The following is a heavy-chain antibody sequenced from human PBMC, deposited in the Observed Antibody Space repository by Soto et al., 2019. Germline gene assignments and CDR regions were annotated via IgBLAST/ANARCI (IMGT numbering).Heavy chain of an antibody. CDR1: GGTFSSYA. Sequence: QVQLVQSGAEVKKPGSSVKVSCKASGGTFSSYAISWVRQAPGQGLEWMGGIIPIFGTANYAQKFQGRVTITADESTSTADMGRRSRRSEDKGVYYCARVEAVRGVIGSGMDVWGQGTKVTVSS. D-gene: IGHD3-10*01. CDR2: IIPIFGTA. V-gene: IGHV1-69*01. CDR3: ARVEAVRGVIGSGMDV. J-gene: IGHJ6*02.